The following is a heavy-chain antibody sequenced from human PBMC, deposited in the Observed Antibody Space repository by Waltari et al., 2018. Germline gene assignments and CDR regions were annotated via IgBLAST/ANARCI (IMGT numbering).Heavy chain of an antibody. Sequence: EVQLLESGGGLVQPGGSLSLSCAASGLPFRTYTLGWVRQAPGKGLEWVSTISGSGTSAYNPDSVKGRFTISRDNSRDTLFLQMNSLRAEDTAVYYCAKRRDYDFWTNYFDYWGQGALVTVSS. D-gene: IGHD3-3*01. CDR3: AKRRDYDFWTNYFDY. J-gene: IGHJ4*02. CDR1: GLPFRTYT. V-gene: IGHV3-23*01. CDR2: ISGSGTSA.